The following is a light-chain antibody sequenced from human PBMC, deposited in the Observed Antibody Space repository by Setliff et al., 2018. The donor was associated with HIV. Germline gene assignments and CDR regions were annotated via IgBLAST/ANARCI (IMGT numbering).Light chain of an antibody. CDR2: EVS. CDR1: SSNVGSYNL. J-gene: IGLJ1*01. CDR3: CSYAGSSTFV. Sequence: QSVLTQPASVSGSPGQSITISCTGNSSNVGSYNLVSWYQQHPGKAPKVMIYEVSKRPSGVSNRFSGSKSGNTASLTISGLQAEDEADYYCCSYAGSSTFVFGIGTKVTVL. V-gene: IGLV2-23*02.